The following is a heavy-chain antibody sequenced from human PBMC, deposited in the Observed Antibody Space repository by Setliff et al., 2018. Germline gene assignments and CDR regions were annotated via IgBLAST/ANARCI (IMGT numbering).Heavy chain of an antibody. V-gene: IGHV4-61*09. CDR3: ARAGPTVTSFRVLVISWWDP. J-gene: IGHJ5*02. CDR1: GYSISSGSYY. CDR2: FHTGGST. Sequence: SETLSLTCAVSGYSISSGSYYWTWIRQPAGKGLEWIGHFHTGGSTNYNRSLRSRVSISVDTSKNQFSLKLSSVTAADTATYYCARAGPTVTSFRVLVISWWDPWGQGSLVTVSS. D-gene: IGHD3-3*01.